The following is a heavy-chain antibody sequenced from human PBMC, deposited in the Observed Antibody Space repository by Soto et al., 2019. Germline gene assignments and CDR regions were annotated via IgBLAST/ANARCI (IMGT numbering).Heavy chain of an antibody. CDR1: GVSISSGGHY. V-gene: IGHV4-30-4*01. Sequence: SETLSLTCTVSGVSISSGGHYWSWIRQTPGKGLEWVGYIQVSGDTFYNPTLEGRVSMSVDTSNNQFSLDLISVTAADTAVYYCVRDTSWSRPYWGQGTLVTVPQ. CDR3: VRDTSWSRPY. CDR2: IQVSGDT. D-gene: IGHD2-15*01. J-gene: IGHJ4*02.